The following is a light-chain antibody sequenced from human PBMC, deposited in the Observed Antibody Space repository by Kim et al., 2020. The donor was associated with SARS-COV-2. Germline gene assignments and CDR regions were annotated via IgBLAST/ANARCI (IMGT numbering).Light chain of an antibody. CDR3: QAWDRTTVV. V-gene: IGLV3-1*01. CDR2: QDS. CDR1: KLGNKY. J-gene: IGLJ3*02. Sequence: SVTPGQTAGMTCAGDKLGNKYTCWYQPKEGQSPVLVIYQDSRRPEGIHVRFSGSNSGNTATLTISGTQAMDEADYYCQAWDRTTVVFGGGTQLTVL.